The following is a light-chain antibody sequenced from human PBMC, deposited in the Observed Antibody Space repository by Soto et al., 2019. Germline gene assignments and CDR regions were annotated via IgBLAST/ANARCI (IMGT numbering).Light chain of an antibody. CDR2: DAS. CDR3: QQRSNWPTS. V-gene: IGKV3-11*01. J-gene: IGKJ2*01. Sequence: EIVLTQSPATLSLSPGERATLSCRASQSVSSYLAWYQQKPGQAPRLLIYDASNRATGIPARFSGSGSGTDFTLTISRLEPEDFAVYDCQQRSNWPTSFGQGTKLEIK. CDR1: QSVSSY.